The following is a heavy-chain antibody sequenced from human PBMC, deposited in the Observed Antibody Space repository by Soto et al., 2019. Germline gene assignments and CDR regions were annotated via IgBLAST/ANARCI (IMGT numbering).Heavy chain of an antibody. D-gene: IGHD1-26*01. CDR3: ARHVGGATDFDY. CDR2: IYYSGIT. CDR1: GGSISSSSYY. V-gene: IGHV4-39*01. Sequence: QLQLQESGPGLVKPSETLSFTCTVSGGSISSSSYYWGWIRQPPGKGLEWIGSIYYSGITYYNPALKSQVTISGDTSKDQFALKLSSVTAADPAVYYCARHVGGATDFDYGGPGTLVTVSP. J-gene: IGHJ4*02.